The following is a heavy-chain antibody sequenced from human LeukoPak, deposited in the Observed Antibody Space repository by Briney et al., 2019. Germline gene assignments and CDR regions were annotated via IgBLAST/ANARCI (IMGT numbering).Heavy chain of an antibody. CDR2: IYYNGST. J-gene: IGHJ4*02. Sequence: SQTLSLTCTVSGGSISSGDYYWSWIRQPPGKGLEWIGYIYYNGSTYYNPSLKSRVTISVDTSKNQFSLKLSSVTAADTAVYYCARVWYSSSCFDYWGQGTLVTVSS. CDR3: ARVWYSSSCFDY. CDR1: GGSISSGDYY. V-gene: IGHV4-30-4*08. D-gene: IGHD6-13*01.